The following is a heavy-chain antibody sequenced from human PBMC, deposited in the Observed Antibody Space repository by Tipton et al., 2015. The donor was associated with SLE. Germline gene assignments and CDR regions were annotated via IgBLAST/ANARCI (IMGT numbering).Heavy chain of an antibody. CDR2: MYHSGST. V-gene: IGHV4-59*11. CDR3: ARGWYSRNCEWWFDP. D-gene: IGHD6-13*01. Sequence: TLSLTCPVSGGSLSSHSWSWIRQPPGKGLERTGYMYHSGSTKYNPSLKSRVTISLDTSKNQVSLKLTTVTAADTAVYYCARGWYSRNCEWWFDPWGQGTLVTVSS. J-gene: IGHJ5*02. CDR1: GGSLSSHS.